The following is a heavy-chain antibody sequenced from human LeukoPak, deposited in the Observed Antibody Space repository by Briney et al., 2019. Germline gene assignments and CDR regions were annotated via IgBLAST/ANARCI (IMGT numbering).Heavy chain of an antibody. J-gene: IGHJ4*02. CDR3: ARKRGIAGAKYYFDY. Sequence: GGSLRLSCAASGFTFSSYAMSWVRQAPGKGLEWVSAISGSGGSTYYEDSVKGRFTISRDNSKNTLYLQMNSLRAEDTAVYYCARKRGIAGAKYYFDYWGQGTLVTVSS. D-gene: IGHD6-13*01. CDR2: ISGSGGST. V-gene: IGHV3-23*01. CDR1: GFTFSSYA.